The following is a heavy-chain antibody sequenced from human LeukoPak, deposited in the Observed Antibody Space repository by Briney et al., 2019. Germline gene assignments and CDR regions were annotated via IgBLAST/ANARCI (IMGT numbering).Heavy chain of an antibody. CDR1: XGTXSSYA. V-gene: IGHV1-69*01. D-gene: IGHD3-3*01. CDR2: IIPIFGTA. J-gene: IGHJ6*02. Sequence: KVSCXXXXGTXSSYAXSWVRQAPGQGLEWMGGIIPIFGTANYAQKFQGRVTITADESTSTAYMELSSLRSEDTAVYYCASTTANYDFWSGFEPSGGYYYYYGMDVWGQGTTVTVSS. CDR3: ASTTANYDFWSGFEPSGGYYYYYGMDV.